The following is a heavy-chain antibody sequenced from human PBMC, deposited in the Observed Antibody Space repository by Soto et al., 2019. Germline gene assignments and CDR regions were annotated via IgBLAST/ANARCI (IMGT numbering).Heavy chain of an antibody. CDR3: ERDLGYYESSGYFDY. CDR2: IGSSDNII. J-gene: IGHJ4*02. D-gene: IGHD3-22*01. V-gene: IGHV3-11*01. CDR1: GFTFSDYY. Sequence: PGGSLRLSCAASGFTFSDYYMSWIRQAPGKGLEWVSYIGSSDNIIYYADSVKGRFTISRDNAKNSLYLQMNSLRAEDTAVYYCERDLGYYESSGYFDYWGQGPLVTVYS.